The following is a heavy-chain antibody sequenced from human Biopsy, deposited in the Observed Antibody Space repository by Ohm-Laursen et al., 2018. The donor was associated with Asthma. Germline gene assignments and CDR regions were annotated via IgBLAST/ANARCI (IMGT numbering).Heavy chain of an antibody. J-gene: IGHJ3*01. V-gene: IGHV1-3*04. CDR2: VNTGNGDT. CDR1: GYNFISFA. D-gene: IGHD3-9*01. CDR3: ARTYYDFLTGQVNDAFAL. Sequence: ASVKVSCKASGYNFISFAIHWVRQAPGQRLEWMGWVNTGNGDTKYSQKLQGRVTITRDTSASTAYMDLRSLRSEDTAMYYCARTYYDFLTGQVNDAFALWGQGTMVTVSS.